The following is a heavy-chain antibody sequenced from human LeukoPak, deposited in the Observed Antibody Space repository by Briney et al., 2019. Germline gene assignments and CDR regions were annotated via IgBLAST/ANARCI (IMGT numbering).Heavy chain of an antibody. J-gene: IGHJ4*02. CDR3: ARGGQIAAAGNNY. V-gene: IGHV4-39*01. CDR2: IYYSGST. Sequence: PSETLSLTCAVSGGSISSSSYYWGWIRQPPGKGLEWIGSIYYSGSTYYNPSLKSRVTISVDTSKNQFSLKLSSVTAADTAVHYCARGGQIAAAGNNYWGQGTLVTVSS. D-gene: IGHD6-13*01. CDR1: GGSISSSSYY.